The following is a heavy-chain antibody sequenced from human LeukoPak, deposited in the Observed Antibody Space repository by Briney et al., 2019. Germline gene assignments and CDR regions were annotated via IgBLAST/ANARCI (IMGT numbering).Heavy chain of an antibody. J-gene: IGHJ4*02. Sequence: SETLSLTCAAYGGSFSGYYWSWIRQPPGKGLEWIGEINHSGSTNYNPSLKSRVTISVDTSKNQFSLKLSSVTAADTAVYYCARGRYGGYALHPHDYWGQGTLVTVSS. CDR2: INHSGST. V-gene: IGHV4-34*01. D-gene: IGHD5-12*01. CDR3: ARGRYGGYALHPHDY. CDR1: GGSFSGYY.